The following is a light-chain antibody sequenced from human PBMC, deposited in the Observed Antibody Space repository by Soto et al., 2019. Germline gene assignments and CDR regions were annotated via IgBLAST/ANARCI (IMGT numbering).Light chain of an antibody. Sequence: DIQLTQSTSTLSASVGDRVTITCRASQSISSWLAWYQQKPGRAPKLLIYKASTLKSGVPSRFSGSGSGTEFTLTISSLQPDDFATYYCQHYNSYSEAFGQGGIVDIK. J-gene: IGKJ1*01. CDR2: KAS. CDR1: QSISSW. CDR3: QHYNSYSEA. V-gene: IGKV1-5*03.